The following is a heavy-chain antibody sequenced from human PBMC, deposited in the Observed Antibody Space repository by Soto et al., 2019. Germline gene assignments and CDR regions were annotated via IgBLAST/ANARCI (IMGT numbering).Heavy chain of an antibody. CDR1: GGSISSGGYY. V-gene: IGHV4-31*03. CDR2: IYYSGST. J-gene: IGHJ5*02. CDR3: ARVRYCSGGSCYPRFDP. D-gene: IGHD2-15*01. Sequence: QVQLQESGPGLVKPSQTLSLTCTVSGGSISSGGYYWSWIRQHPGKGLEWIGYIYYSGSTYYNPSFKSRVTISVDTSKIQFPLKLSSVTAADTAVYYCARVRYCSGGSCYPRFDPWGQGTLVTVSS.